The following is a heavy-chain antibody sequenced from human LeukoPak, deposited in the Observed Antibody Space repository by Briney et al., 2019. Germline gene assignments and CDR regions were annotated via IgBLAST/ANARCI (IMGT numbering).Heavy chain of an antibody. CDR3: AKGDYGMDV. Sequence: PGGSLRLSCAASGFTVSSNYMSWVRQAPGKGLEWVAHISYDARNQYYADSVKGRLTISRDNSKNTLYLQMNSLRVEDTAVYYCAKGDYGMDVWGQGTTVTVSS. CDR1: GFTVSSNY. J-gene: IGHJ6*02. CDR2: ISYDARNQ. V-gene: IGHV3-30*18.